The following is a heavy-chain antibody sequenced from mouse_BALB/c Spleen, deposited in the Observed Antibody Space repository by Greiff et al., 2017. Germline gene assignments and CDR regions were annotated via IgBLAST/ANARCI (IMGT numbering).Heavy chain of an antibody. CDR1: GFSLTSYG. V-gene: IGHV2-2*01. CDR3: AIYYGSSPFAY. J-gene: IGHJ3*01. Sequence: VQLQQSGPGLVQPSQSLSITCTVSGFSLTSYGVHWVRQSPGKGLEWLGVIWSGGSTAYNAAFISRLSISKDNSKSQVFFKMNSLQTDDTARYYCAIYYGSSPFAYWGQGTLVTVSA. D-gene: IGHD1-1*01. CDR2: IWSGGST.